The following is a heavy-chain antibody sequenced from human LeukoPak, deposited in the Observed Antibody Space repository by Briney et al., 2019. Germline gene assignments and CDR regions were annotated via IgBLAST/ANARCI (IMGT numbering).Heavy chain of an antibody. J-gene: IGHJ3*02. D-gene: IGHD3-3*01. CDR1: GYSISSGYF. CDR3: ARDMRGVVIISDAFDI. V-gene: IGHV4-38-2*02. Sequence: SETLSLTSPVPGYSISSGYFGAWIRQPPGKGLEWFGSIHHRGITYYNPSLKSRVSISADTSNNQFSLNLISVTAADTAVYYCARDMRGVVIISDAFDIWGQGTLVTVSS. CDR2: IHHRGIT.